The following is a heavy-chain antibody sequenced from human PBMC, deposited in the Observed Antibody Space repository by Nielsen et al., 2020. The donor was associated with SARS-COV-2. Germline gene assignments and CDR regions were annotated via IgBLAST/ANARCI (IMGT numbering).Heavy chain of an antibody. CDR3: ASDYGGNFWYFDY. Sequence: WIRQPPGKGLEWIGEINHSGSTNYNPSLKSRVTISVDTSKNQFSLKLSSVTAADTAVYYCASDYGGNFWYFDYWGQGTLVTVSS. J-gene: IGHJ4*02. V-gene: IGHV4-34*01. CDR2: INHSGST. D-gene: IGHD4-23*01.